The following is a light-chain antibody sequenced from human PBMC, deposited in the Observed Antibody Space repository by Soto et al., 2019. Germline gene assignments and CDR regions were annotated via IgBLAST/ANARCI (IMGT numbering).Light chain of an antibody. V-gene: IGKV1-8*01. CDR3: QQYYNSPWT. CDR2: AAS. CDR1: QGISSY. Sequence: AIRMTQSPSSFSASTGDRVTITCRASQGISSYLAWYQQQPGKAPKLLIYAASTLQSGVPSRFSGTGSGTDFTLTIGCLQSEDFATYYCQQYYNSPWTFGQGTKVEIK. J-gene: IGKJ1*01.